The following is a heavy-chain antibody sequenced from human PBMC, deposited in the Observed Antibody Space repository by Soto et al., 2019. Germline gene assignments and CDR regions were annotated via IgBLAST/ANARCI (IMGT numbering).Heavy chain of an antibody. CDR1: GGSFSGYY. V-gene: IGHV4-31*11. CDR3: ARGGTTWHNY. J-gene: IGHJ4*02. CDR2: TYYSGST. Sequence: SETLSLTCAVYGGSFSGYYWSWIRQHPGKGLEWIGYTYYSGSTYYNPSLKSRVTISVDTSKNQFSLKLSSVTAADTAVYYCARGGTTWHNYWGQGILVTVSS.